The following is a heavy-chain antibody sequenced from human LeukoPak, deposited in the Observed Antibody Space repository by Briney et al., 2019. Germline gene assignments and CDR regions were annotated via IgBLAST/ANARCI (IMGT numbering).Heavy chain of an antibody. Sequence: SVKVSYKASGGTFSSYAISWVRQAPGQGLEWMGGIIPIFGTANYAQKFQGRVTITADESTSTAYMELSSPRAEDTAVYYCARGSWSRYTFDYWGQGTLVTVSS. V-gene: IGHV1-69*13. CDR3: ARGSWSRYTFDY. CDR2: IIPIFGTA. J-gene: IGHJ4*02. D-gene: IGHD6-13*01. CDR1: GGTFSSYA.